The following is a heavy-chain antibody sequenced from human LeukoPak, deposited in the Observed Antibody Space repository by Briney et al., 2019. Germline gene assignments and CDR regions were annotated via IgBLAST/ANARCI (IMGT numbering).Heavy chain of an antibody. CDR3: AKEKGGYSYGGEAFDI. V-gene: IGHV3-21*01. Sequence: KPGGSLRLSCAASGFTFSSYSMNWVRQAPGKGLEWVSSISSSSSYIYYADSVKGRFTISRDNSKNTLYLQMNSLRAEDTAVYYCAKEKGGYSYGGEAFDIWGQGTMVTVSS. CDR2: ISSSSSYI. CDR1: GFTFSSYS. J-gene: IGHJ3*02. D-gene: IGHD5-18*01.